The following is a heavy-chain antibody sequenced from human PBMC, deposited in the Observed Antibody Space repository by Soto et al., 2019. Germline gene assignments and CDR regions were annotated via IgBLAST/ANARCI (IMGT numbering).Heavy chain of an antibody. Sequence: EVQVLESGGGLVQPGGSLRLSCAASGFTFSSYAMSWVRQAPGKGLEWVSAISGSGSTYYADSVKGRFTISRDNSKNTLYLQMNSLRAEDTAVYYCAKEKDYDYVWGSYRYTSDYWGQGTLVTVSS. D-gene: IGHD3-16*02. V-gene: IGHV3-23*01. CDR2: ISGSGST. J-gene: IGHJ4*02. CDR3: AKEKDYDYVWGSYRYTSDY. CDR1: GFTFSSYA.